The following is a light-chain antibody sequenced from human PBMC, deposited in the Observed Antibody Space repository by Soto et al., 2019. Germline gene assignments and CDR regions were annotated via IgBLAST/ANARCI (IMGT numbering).Light chain of an antibody. CDR1: SSDIGYHTY. J-gene: IGLJ1*01. CDR2: EVS. V-gene: IGLV2-14*01. Sequence: QSVLTQPASVSGSPGQSITISCTGTSSDIGYHTYVSWYQQHPGKAPKLLIYEVSSRPSGVSGRFSGSKSGNTASLTISGLQAEDETDYFCSLYSSNGSLIFGPGTKVTVL. CDR3: SLYSSNGSLI.